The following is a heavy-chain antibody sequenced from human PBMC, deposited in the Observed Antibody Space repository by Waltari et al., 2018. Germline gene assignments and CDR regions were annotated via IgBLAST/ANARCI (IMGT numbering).Heavy chain of an antibody. CDR1: GGSFSGYY. J-gene: IGHJ4*02. Sequence: QVQLQQWGAGLLKPSETLSLTCAVYGGSFSGYYWSWIRQPPGKGLEWIGEINHSGSTNYNPSLKSRVTISVDTSKNQFSLKLSSVTAADTAVYYCARTYDDSSGLRDYWGQGTLVTVSS. V-gene: IGHV4-34*01. CDR3: ARTYDDSSGLRDY. D-gene: IGHD3-22*01. CDR2: INHSGST.